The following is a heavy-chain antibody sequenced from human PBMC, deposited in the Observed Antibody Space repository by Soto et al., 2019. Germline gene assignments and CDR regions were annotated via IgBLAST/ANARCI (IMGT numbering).Heavy chain of an antibody. CDR3: AREGGITIFGVVNYYYGMDV. D-gene: IGHD3-3*01. Sequence: SDTLSLTCTASGGSSSSGGYYWSWIRQHPGKGLEWIGYIYYSGSTYYNPSLKSRVTISVDTSKNQFSLKLSSVTAADTAVYYCAREGGITIFGVVNYYYGMDVWGQGTTVTVSS. CDR1: GGSSSSGGYY. J-gene: IGHJ6*02. CDR2: IYYSGST. V-gene: IGHV4-31*03.